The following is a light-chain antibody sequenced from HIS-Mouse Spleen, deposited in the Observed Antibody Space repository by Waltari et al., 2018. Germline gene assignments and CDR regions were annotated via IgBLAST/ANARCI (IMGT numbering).Light chain of an antibody. CDR2: AVS. CDR3: CSYAGSYTWV. V-gene: IGLV2-11*01. Sequence: QSALTQPRSVSGSPGQSVTISCTGTSSDVGGYNYVSWYQQHPGKAPKLMIYAVSKRPSGVTDRFSRSKSGNTASLTISGLQAEDEADYYCCSYAGSYTWVFGGGTKLTVL. J-gene: IGLJ3*02. CDR1: SSDVGGYNY.